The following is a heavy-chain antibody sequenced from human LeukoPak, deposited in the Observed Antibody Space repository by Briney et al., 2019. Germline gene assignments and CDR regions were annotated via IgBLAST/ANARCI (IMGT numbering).Heavy chain of an antibody. CDR1: GGSISSYY. CDR2: IYTSGST. V-gene: IGHV4-4*07. CDR3: AREYEAGIAVATNINYFDY. J-gene: IGHJ4*02. D-gene: IGHD6-19*01. Sequence: SETLSLTCTVSGGSISSYYWSWLRQPAGKGLEWIGRIYTSGSTNYNPSLTSRVTMSVDTSKNQFSLKLSSVTAADTAVYYCAREYEAGIAVATNINYFDYWGQGTLVTVSS.